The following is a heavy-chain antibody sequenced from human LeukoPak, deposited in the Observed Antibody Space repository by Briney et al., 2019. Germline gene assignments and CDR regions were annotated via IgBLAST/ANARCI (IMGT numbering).Heavy chain of an antibody. Sequence: SETLSLTCAVSEMSFSAYYWNWIRESPGKGLEWIGEINYGGSTKYTPSLEGRGTLLIDTSKNQFSLKLTSVTAADTAVYYCARGFPPGSGSRGSHAFDVWGQGTMVTVSS. CDR3: ARGFPPGSGSRGSHAFDV. CDR2: INYGGST. J-gene: IGHJ3*01. D-gene: IGHD6-19*01. CDR1: EMSFSAYY. V-gene: IGHV4-34*01.